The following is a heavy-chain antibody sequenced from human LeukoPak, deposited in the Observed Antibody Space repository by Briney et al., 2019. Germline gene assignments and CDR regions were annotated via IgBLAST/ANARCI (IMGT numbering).Heavy chain of an antibody. D-gene: IGHD4-11*01. CDR3: VKDPPSPDSNSNYLFHY. Sequence: GGSLRLSCAASGLPFSTYGMHWVRQAPGKGLEWVAYTRYDGGNEYYTDSVKGRFTISRDNSKNTLYLQMKSLRVEDTAVYYCVKDPPSPDSNSNYLFHYWGQGTLVTVSS. CDR2: TRYDGGNE. V-gene: IGHV3-30*02. CDR1: GLPFSTYG. J-gene: IGHJ4*02.